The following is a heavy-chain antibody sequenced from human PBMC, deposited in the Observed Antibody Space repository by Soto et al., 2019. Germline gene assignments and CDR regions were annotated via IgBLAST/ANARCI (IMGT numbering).Heavy chain of an antibody. Sequence: EVQLLESGGDLVQPGGSLRLSCVASGFTFGSCGMNWVRQAPGKGLEWVAGVSPHGANTYYADSVRGRFIISRDDSRNTVSLDMNSLRGDDSAVYYCATEGAKTTWNFDYWGQGTVVTFSS. CDR3: ATEGAKTTWNFDY. CDR2: VSPHGANT. CDR1: GFTFGSCG. V-gene: IGHV3-23*01. J-gene: IGHJ4*02. D-gene: IGHD1-1*01.